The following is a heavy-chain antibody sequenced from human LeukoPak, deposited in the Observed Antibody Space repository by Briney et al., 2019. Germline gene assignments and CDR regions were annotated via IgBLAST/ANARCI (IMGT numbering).Heavy chain of an antibody. J-gene: IGHJ4*02. V-gene: IGHV4-31*03. CDR1: GGSISSGGYY. CDR3: ARGGGYSGYDLDY. D-gene: IGHD5-12*01. Sequence: SETLSLTCTVSGGSISSGGYYWSWIRQHPGKGLEWIGYIYYSGGTYYNPSLKSRVTISVDTSKNQFSLKLSSVTAADTAVYYCARGGGYSGYDLDYWGQGTLVTVSS. CDR2: IYYSGGT.